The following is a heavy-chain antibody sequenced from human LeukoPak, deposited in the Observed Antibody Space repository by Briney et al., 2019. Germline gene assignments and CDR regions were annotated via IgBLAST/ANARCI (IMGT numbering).Heavy chain of an antibody. CDR3: ARDRREYYYDSSGYYSTNYYYYYGMDV. J-gene: IGHJ6*02. Sequence: QAGGSLRLSCAACGFTVSSNYMSWVRQAPGKGLEWVSVIYSGGSTYYPESVKGRFTISRHNSKNTLYLQMNSLRAEDTAVYYCARDRREYYYDSSGYYSTNYYYYYGMDVWGQGTTVTVSS. CDR2: IYSGGST. D-gene: IGHD3-22*01. CDR1: GFTVSSNY. V-gene: IGHV3-53*04.